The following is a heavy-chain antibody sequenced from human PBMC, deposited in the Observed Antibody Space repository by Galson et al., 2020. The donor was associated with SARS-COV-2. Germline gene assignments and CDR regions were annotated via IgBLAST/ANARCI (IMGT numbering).Heavy chain of an antibody. CDR3: ARGGRYDFWSGYSHIYGMDV. Sequence: SVKVSCKASGGTFSSYAISWVRQAPGQGLEWMGGIIPIFGTANYAQKFQGRVTITADESTSTAYMELSSLRSEDTAVYYCARGGRYDFWSGYSHIYGMDVWGQGTTVTVSS. V-gene: IGHV1-69*13. CDR1: GGTFSSYA. J-gene: IGHJ6*02. CDR2: IIPIFGTA. D-gene: IGHD3-3*01.